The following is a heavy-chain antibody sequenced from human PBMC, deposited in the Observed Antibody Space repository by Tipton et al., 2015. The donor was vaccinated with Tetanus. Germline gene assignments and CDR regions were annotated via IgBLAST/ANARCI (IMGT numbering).Heavy chain of an antibody. CDR3: ARDRGLTTGGVIGMDV. CDR1: GGSISTYY. D-gene: IGHD4-17*01. J-gene: IGHJ6*02. V-gene: IGHV4-59*01. CDR2: IFYSGNT. Sequence: TLSLTCTVSGGSISTYYWSWIRQPPGKGLEWIGYIFYSGNTNYNPSLKTRVTISVDTSKNQFSLKLSSVTAADTAVYYCARDRGLTTGGVIGMDVWGQGTTVTVSS.